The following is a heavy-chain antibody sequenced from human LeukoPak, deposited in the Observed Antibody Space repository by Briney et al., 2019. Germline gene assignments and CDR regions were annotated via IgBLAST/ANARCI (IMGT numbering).Heavy chain of an antibody. Sequence: GGSLRLSCAASGFTFSNYAMSWVRQAPGKGLEWVSAIIGSGGNTYHADSVKGRFTISRDNSKNTLYLQMSSLRAEDTAVYYCATTEYVASHFDQWGQGTLVTVSS. CDR2: IIGSGGNT. J-gene: IGHJ4*02. V-gene: IGHV3-23*01. CDR3: ATTEYVASHFDQ. CDR1: GFTFSNYA. D-gene: IGHD4-11*01.